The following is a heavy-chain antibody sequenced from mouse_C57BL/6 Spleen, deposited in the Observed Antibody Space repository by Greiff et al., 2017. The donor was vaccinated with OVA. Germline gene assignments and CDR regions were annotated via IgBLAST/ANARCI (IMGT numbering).Heavy chain of an antibody. CDR2: ILTGSGST. J-gene: IGHJ3*01. D-gene: IGHD3-3*01. V-gene: IGHV1-9*01. CDR3: ARSGAVKSWFAY. Sequence: QVQLQQSGAELMKPGASVKLSCKATGYTFTGYWIEWVKQRPGHGLEWIGEILTGSGSTNYNEKFKGKATFTADTSYNNASMQLSSLTTEDSAIYYCARSGAVKSWFAYWGQGTLVTVSA. CDR1: GYTFTGYW.